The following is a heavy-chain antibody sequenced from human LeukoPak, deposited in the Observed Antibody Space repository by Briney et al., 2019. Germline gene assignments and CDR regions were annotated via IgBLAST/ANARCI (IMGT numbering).Heavy chain of an antibody. CDR2: IRSNGGDT. J-gene: IGHJ5*02. V-gene: IGHV3-23*01. CDR3: AKGGYTTWFDP. D-gene: IGHD2-15*01. Sequence: PGGSLRLPCAASGFTFREYPMSWVRQAPGKGLEWVSNIRSNGGDTYYTDSVKGRFTISRDNSKNTLYLEMNSLRAEDTAVYYCAKGGYTTWFDPWGQGTLVTVSS. CDR1: GFTFREYP.